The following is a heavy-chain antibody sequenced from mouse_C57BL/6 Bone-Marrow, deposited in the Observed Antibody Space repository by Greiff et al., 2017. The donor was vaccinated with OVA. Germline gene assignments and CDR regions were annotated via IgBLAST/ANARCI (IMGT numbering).Heavy chain of an antibody. J-gene: IGHJ3*01. Sequence: DVKLVESGGDLVKPGGSLKLSCAASGFTFSSYGMSWVRQTPDKRLEWVATISSGGSYTYYPDSVKGRFTISRDNAKNTLYLQMSSLKSEDTAMYYGARPYDYDEAWFAYWGQGTLVTVSA. V-gene: IGHV5-6*02. CDR1: GFTFSSYG. D-gene: IGHD2-4*01. CDR2: ISSGGSYT. CDR3: ARPYDYDEAWFAY.